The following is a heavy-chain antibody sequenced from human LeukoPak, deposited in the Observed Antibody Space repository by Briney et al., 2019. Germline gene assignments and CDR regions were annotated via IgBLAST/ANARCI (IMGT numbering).Heavy chain of an antibody. D-gene: IGHD6-19*01. Sequence: GGSLRLSCAASGFTFDDYAMHWVRPAPGKGLEWVSSISWNSASMGYADSVKGRFTISRDNANNSLYLQMSSLRPEDTAFYYCAKAQYSSGWYAINWGQGTLVTVSS. CDR2: ISWNSASM. V-gene: IGHV3-9*01. CDR1: GFTFDDYA. J-gene: IGHJ4*02. CDR3: AKAQYSSGWYAIN.